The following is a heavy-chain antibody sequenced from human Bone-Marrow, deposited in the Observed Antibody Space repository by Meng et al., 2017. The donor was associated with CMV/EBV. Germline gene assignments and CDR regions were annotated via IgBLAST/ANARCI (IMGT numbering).Heavy chain of an antibody. CDR3: ASARPRAGAVTVWEH. D-gene: IGHD3-3*01. J-gene: IGHJ1*01. Sequence: ASVKVSCKASGYTFTDYYMHWVRQAPGQGLEWMGWTNPTTGGSHYAQKFQGRVTMTRDTSISTAYMELSRLRTDDTAVYFCASARPRAGAVTVWEHWGQGRLVTVYS. CDR1: GYTFTDYY. CDR2: TNPTTGGS. V-gene: IGHV1-2*02.